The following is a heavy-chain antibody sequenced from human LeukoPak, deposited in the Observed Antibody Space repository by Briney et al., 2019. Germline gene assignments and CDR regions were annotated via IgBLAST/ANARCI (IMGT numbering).Heavy chain of an antibody. CDR2: ISASGISI. V-gene: IGHV3-48*03. CDR1: GFTFDSYD. J-gene: IGHJ1*01. D-gene: IGHD6-13*01. Sequence: GGSLRLSCAAAGFTFDSYDMYWVRQSPGKGPEWVSYISASGISIKYADSVKGRFTISRDNAKNLVYLQMDSLRAEDTAVYYCVPPAAGLHRTISTEYFQHWGQGTPVIVSS. CDR3: VPPAAGLHRTISTEYFQH.